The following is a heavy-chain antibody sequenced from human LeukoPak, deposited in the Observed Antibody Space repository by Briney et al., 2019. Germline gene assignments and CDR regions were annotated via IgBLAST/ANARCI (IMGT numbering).Heavy chain of an antibody. D-gene: IGHD3-22*01. CDR2: ISSGSSFM. V-gene: IGHV3-21*01. CDR3: ARDYYDSSGSSWFDP. CDR1: GFTFSRYS. J-gene: IGHJ5*02. Sequence: GGSLRLSCAASGFTFSRYSMNWVRQAPGKGLEWVSSISSGSSFMYYADSVKGRFTISRDNAKNSLYLQMNSLRAKDTALYYCARDYYDSSGSSWFDPWGQGTLVTVSS.